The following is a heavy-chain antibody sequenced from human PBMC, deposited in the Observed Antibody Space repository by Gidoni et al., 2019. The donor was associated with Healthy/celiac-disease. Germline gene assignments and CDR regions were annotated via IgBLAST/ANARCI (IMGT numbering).Heavy chain of an antibody. CDR1: GFTFSSYS. J-gene: IGHJ4*02. CDR2: ISSSSSYI. D-gene: IGHD3-22*01. CDR3: AREGVWGDSSGSLDY. Sequence: EVQLVESGGGLVKPGGSLRLSCAASGFTFSSYSMNWVRQAPGKGLEWVSSISSSSSYIYYADSVKGRFTISRDNAKNSLYLQMNSLRAEDTAVYYCAREGVWGDSSGSLDYWGQGTLVTVSS. V-gene: IGHV3-21*01.